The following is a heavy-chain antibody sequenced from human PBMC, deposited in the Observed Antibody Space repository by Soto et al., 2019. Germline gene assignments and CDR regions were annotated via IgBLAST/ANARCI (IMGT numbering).Heavy chain of an antibody. Sequence: QVQLQQSGPGLVEPSQTLSLTCAVSGGSISSEYFLWTWIRQSPGKGLEWIGYIHYTGSIMYNPSFKSRLTMAVDTTKNQFSLQLTSVTAADTAVYFCAREDDGGDRDYYGLDVWGQGTTVTVSS. CDR3: AREDDGGDRDYYGLDV. V-gene: IGHV4-30-4*08. CDR1: GGSISSEYFL. J-gene: IGHJ6*02. D-gene: IGHD2-21*02. CDR2: IHYTGSI.